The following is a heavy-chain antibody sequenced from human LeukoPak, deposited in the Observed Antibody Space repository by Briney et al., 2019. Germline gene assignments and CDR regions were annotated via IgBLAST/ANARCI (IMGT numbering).Heavy chain of an antibody. Sequence: SETLSLACTVSGGSISSSNDYWGWIRQSPGKGLEWIGSFYYIESTNYNPSLKSRVTISLDTSKNQFSLKLSFVTAADTAMYYCARVGDYVWETYRMFDYWGQGALVTVSS. J-gene: IGHJ4*02. CDR3: ARVGDYVWETYRMFDY. D-gene: IGHD3-16*02. CDR2: FYYIEST. V-gene: IGHV4-39*07. CDR1: GGSISSSNDY.